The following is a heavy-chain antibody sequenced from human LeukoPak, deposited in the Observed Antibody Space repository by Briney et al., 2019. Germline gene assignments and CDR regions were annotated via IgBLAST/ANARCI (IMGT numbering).Heavy chain of an antibody. CDR1: GGSISSYY. CDR2: IYYSGST. V-gene: IGHV4-59*12. Sequence: SETLSLTCTVSGGSISSYYWSWIRQPPGKGLEWIGYIYYSGSTNYNPSLKSRVTISVDMSKNQFSLKLSSVTAADTAVYYCARGGLFDWFDPWGQGTLVTVSS. J-gene: IGHJ5*02. CDR3: ARGGLFDWFDP. D-gene: IGHD3/OR15-3a*01.